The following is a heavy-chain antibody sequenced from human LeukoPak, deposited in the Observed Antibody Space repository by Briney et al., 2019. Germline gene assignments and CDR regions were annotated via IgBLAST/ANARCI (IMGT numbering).Heavy chain of an antibody. CDR3: TRRDIAARLNWFDP. D-gene: IGHD6-6*01. CDR2: IYYSGST. J-gene: IGHJ5*02. V-gene: IGHV4-39*01. CDR1: GGSISSSRYY. Sequence: SETLSLTCTVSGGSISSSRYYWGWIRQPPGKGLEWIGNIYYSGSTYYNPSLKSRVTISLDTSKNQFSLKLSSVTAADTAVYYCTRRDIAARLNWFDPWGQGTLVTVSS.